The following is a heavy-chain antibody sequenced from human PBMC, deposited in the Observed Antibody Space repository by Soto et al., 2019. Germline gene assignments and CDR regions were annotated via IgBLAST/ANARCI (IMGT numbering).Heavy chain of an antibody. D-gene: IGHD3-22*01. CDR3: ARCGYYDSSGYYHLLYYYYGMDV. CDR1: GGSFSGYY. CDR2: INHSGST. V-gene: IGHV4-34*01. J-gene: IGHJ6*02. Sequence: PSETLSLTCAVYGGSFSGYYWSWIRQPPGKGLEWIGEINHSGSTNYNPSLKSRVTISVDTSKNQFSLKLSSVTAADTAVYYCARCGYYDSSGYYHLLYYYYGMDVWGQGTTVTVSS.